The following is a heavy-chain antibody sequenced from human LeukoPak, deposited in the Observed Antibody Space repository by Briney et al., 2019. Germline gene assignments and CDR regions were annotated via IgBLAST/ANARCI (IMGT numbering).Heavy chain of an antibody. CDR3: ARLYYGSGSYSLIDY. V-gene: IGHV4-59*01. Sequence: KSSETLSLTCTVSGGSISSYYWSWIRQPPGKGLEWIGYIYYSGSTNYNPSLKSRVTISVDTSKNQFSLKLSSVTAADTAVYYCARLYYGSGSYSLIDYWGQGTLVTVSS. D-gene: IGHD3-10*01. CDR1: GGSISSYY. CDR2: IYYSGST. J-gene: IGHJ4*02.